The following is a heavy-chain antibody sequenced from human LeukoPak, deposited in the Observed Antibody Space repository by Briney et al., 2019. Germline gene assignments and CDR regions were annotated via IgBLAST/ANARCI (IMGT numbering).Heavy chain of an antibody. D-gene: IGHD3-22*01. J-gene: IGHJ4*02. CDR3: ARVYYDSSGYYYLDY. CDR2: IYHSGST. V-gene: IGHV4-38-2*02. Sequence: SETLSLTCTVSGYSISSGYYWGWIRQPPGKGLEWIGSIYHSGSTYYNPSLKSRAAISVDTSKNQFSLKLSSVTAADTAVYYCARVYYDSSGYYYLDYWGQGTLVTVSS. CDR1: GYSISSGYY.